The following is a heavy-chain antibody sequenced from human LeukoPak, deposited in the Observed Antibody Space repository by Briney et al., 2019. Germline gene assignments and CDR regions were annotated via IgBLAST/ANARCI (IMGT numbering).Heavy chain of an antibody. CDR2: VYHSGAT. Sequence: SETLSLTCTVSGDSISSTGCWTWVRQPPGEGLEWIGEVYHSGATNYNPSLKSRVTMSVDKSKNQFSLKVNSVTAADTAVYHCAKNGGNSDLEFWGQGTLVTVSS. CDR1: GDSISSTGC. V-gene: IGHV4-4*02. CDR3: AKNGGNSDLEF. D-gene: IGHD4-23*01. J-gene: IGHJ4*02.